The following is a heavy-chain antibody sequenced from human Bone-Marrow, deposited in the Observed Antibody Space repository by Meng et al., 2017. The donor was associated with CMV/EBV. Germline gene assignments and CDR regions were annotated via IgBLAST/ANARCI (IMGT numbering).Heavy chain of an antibody. CDR3: ARDIYNSGWLLAF. V-gene: IGHV1-2*02. Sequence: ASVKVSCKASGYTFTGYYMHWVRQDPGQGLEYIGWINPNGGATGYTQKFQGRVTMTRDTSISTAYMELSRLTSDDTAKYYCARDIYNSGWLLAFWGQGTLVTFYS. D-gene: IGHD6-19*01. J-gene: IGHJ1*01. CDR2: INPNGGAT. CDR1: GYTFTGYY.